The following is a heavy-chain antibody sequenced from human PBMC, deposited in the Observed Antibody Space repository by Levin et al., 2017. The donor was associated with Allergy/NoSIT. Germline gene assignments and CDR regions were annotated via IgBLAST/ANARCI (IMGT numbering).Heavy chain of an antibody. CDR1: GFSFYIYW. V-gene: IGHV3-7*01. J-gene: IGHJ4*02. CDR2: IAQDGSEK. Sequence: PSGGSLRLSCAASGFSFYIYWMSWVRQTPGKGLEWVANIAQDGSEKCYADSVKGRFTISRDNTKNSLYLQMNSLRAEDTAVYFCARDATAPRFDYWGQGILVTVSS. CDR3: ARDATAPRFDY. D-gene: IGHD1-1*01.